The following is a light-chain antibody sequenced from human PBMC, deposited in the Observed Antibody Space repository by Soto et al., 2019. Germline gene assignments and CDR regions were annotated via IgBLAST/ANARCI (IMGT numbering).Light chain of an antibody. Sequence: SSELTQPPSVSVAPGKTARITCGGNNIGSKSVHWYQQKPGQAPVLVIYYDSDRPSGIPERFSGSNSGNTAALTISRVEAGDEADYYCQVWDSSSDHVVFGGVTQLTVL. CDR3: QVWDSSSDHVV. J-gene: IGLJ2*01. CDR1: NIGSKS. CDR2: YDS. V-gene: IGLV3-21*04.